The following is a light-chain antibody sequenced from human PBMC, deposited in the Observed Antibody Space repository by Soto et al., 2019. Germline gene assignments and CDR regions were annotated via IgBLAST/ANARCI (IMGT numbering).Light chain of an antibody. CDR2: WXS. J-gene: IGKJ1*01. CDR3: QQYYSAPPT. Sequence: DLLLTQSPDSLAVSLRERATIDCXSSHNILYSSENKNYLGWXQQRPGXTPQXXXDWXSTLESGGPDRLSGSGSGTHFTLTITSLQAEDVAVYYCQQYYSAPPTFGQGTKVDIK. V-gene: IGKV4-1*01. CDR1: HNILYSSENKNY.